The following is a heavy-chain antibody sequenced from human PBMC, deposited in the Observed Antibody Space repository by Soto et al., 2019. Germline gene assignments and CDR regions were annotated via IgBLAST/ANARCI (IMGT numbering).Heavy chain of an antibody. J-gene: IGHJ4*02. CDR1: GFTFSSYA. CDR3: VKEHLTGTSGY. Sequence: PGGSLRLSCSVSGFTFSSYAMHWVRQAPGKGLEYVSAISSNGGSTYYADSVKGRFTTSRDNSKNTLYLQMSSLRAEDTAVYYCVKEHLTGTSGYWGQGTLVTVSS. V-gene: IGHV3-64D*06. D-gene: IGHD1-7*01. CDR2: ISSNGGST.